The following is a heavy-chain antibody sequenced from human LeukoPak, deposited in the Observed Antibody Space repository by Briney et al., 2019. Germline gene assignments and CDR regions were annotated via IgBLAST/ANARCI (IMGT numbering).Heavy chain of an antibody. V-gene: IGHV4-39*07. CDR1: GGSISSSSYY. Sequence: SETLSLTCTVSGGSISSSSYYWGWIRQPPGKGLEWIGSIYYSGSTYYNPSLKSRVTISVDTSKNQFSLKLSSVTAADTAVYYCAREPLDYWGQGTLVTVSS. D-gene: IGHD1-14*01. CDR2: IYYSGST. CDR3: AREPLDY. J-gene: IGHJ4*02.